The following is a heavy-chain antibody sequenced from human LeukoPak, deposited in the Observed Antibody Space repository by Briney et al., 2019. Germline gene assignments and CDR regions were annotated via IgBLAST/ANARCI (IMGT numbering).Heavy chain of an antibody. CDR3: ATWAATILGTDY. CDR2: IQYDGNKK. Sequence: GGSLRLSCAASGFTFSGCGMYWVRQAPGKGLEWVAFIQYDGNKKDYADSVKGRFTISRDNSKNTLYLQMNSLRAEDTAVYYCATWAATILGTDYWGQGTLDTVSS. D-gene: IGHD3-3*01. J-gene: IGHJ4*02. V-gene: IGHV3-30*02. CDR1: GFTFSGCG.